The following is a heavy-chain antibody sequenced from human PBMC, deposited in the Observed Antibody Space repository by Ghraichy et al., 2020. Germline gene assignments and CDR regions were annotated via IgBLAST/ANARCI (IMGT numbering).Heavy chain of an antibody. CDR1: GGSISSYY. CDR2: IYYSGST. CDR3: ARVWYGDYVHALMSFDY. D-gene: IGHD4-17*01. V-gene: IGHV4-59*01. J-gene: IGHJ4*02. Sequence: SETLSLTCTVSGGSISSYYWSWIRQPPGKGLEWIGYIYYSGSTNYNPSLKSRVTISVDTSKNQFSLKLSSVTAADTAVYYCARVWYGDYVHALMSFDYWGQGTLVTVSS.